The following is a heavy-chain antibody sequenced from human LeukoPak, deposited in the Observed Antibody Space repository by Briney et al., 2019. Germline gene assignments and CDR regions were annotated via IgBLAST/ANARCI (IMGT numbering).Heavy chain of an antibody. CDR3: AGFSSSSPYYYYYYMDV. D-gene: IGHD6-6*01. V-gene: IGHV1-69*01. J-gene: IGHJ6*03. CDR2: IIPIFGTA. Sequence: GSSVKVSCKASGGTFGSYAISWVRQAPGQGLEWMGGIIPIFGTANYAQKFQGRVTITADESTSTAYMELSSLRSEDTAVYYCAGFSSSSPYYYYYYMDVWGKGTTVTVSS. CDR1: GGTFGSYA.